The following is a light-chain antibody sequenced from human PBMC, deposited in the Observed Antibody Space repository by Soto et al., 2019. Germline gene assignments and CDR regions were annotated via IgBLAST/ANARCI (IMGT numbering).Light chain of an antibody. CDR2: KAS. V-gene: IGKV1-5*03. Sequence: DIHMTQSPSTLSASIGDRVNITCRASHTISSWLAWYQQKPGKAPKLLISKASHLESGVPSRFSGSGSGTEFTLTISGLQPDDFATYYCQQYNSYGWTFGQGTKVDIK. CDR1: HTISSW. J-gene: IGKJ1*01. CDR3: QQYNSYGWT.